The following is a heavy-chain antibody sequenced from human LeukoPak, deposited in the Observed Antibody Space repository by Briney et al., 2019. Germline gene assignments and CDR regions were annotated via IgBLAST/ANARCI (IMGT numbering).Heavy chain of an antibody. V-gene: IGHV4-59*01. CDR1: EGSISSYY. CDR2: IYYSGST. Sequence: SETLSLTCTISEGSISSYYRSWIRQPPGKGLEWIGYIYYSGSTNYNPSLKSRVTISVDTSKNQFSLKLTSVTAADTAVYYCARGLLSMDVWGKGTTVTVSS. J-gene: IGHJ6*04. D-gene: IGHD2-21*01. CDR3: ARGLLSMDV.